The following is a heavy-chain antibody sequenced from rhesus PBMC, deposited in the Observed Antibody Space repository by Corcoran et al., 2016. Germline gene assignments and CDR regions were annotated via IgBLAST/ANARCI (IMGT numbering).Heavy chain of an antibody. CDR1: GDSISSNNW. Sequence: QVQLQESGPGLVKPSETLSLTCAVSGDSISSNNWWTWIRQPPGKGLEWLGGILGNTETTNSTPSLQNRVTISKDTSKNHCSWKLNSLTATDTAVYYCVREHSGSWSDCCGQGVPVTVSS. CDR3: VREHSGSWSDC. J-gene: IGHJ4*01. CDR2: ILGNTETT. V-gene: IGHV4S19*01. D-gene: IGHD6-25*01.